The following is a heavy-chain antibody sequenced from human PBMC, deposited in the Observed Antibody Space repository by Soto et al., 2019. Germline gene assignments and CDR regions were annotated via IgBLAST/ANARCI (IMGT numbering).Heavy chain of an antibody. V-gene: IGHV4-39*01. Sequence: QLQLQESGPGLVKPAETLSLTCTVSGGSINTNNYYLGWVRQSLGKGLEWIGRISYSGRTYHNPSLKSRVTVSVATCQNQVSLKFTALTAADTAVYYCARGSGGYGSGRGWFNPWGQGTLVTVSS. J-gene: IGHJ5*02. CDR1: GGSINTNNYY. CDR3: ARGSGGYGSGRGWFNP. CDR2: ISYSGRT. D-gene: IGHD3-10*01.